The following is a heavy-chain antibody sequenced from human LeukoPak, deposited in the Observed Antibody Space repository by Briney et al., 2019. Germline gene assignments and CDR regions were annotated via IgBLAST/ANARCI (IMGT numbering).Heavy chain of an antibody. Sequence: SETLSLTCTVSGRSISRYYWRWIRQPPGKGLAWIGYIYYSGSTNYNPSIKSRVTISVDTSKNQFSLKLSSVTAADTAVYYCARDLPRYGGYGDWGQGTLVTVSS. CDR1: GRSISRYY. D-gene: IGHD5-12*01. V-gene: IGHV4-59*01. CDR3: ARDLPRYGGYGD. CDR2: IYYSGST. J-gene: IGHJ4*02.